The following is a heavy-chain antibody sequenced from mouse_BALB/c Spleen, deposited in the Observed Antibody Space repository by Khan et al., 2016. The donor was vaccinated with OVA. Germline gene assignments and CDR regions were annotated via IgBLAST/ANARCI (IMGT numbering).Heavy chain of an antibody. V-gene: IGHV1-20*02. CDR2: INPHFGET. Sequence: VQLQQSGPELVKPGASVKISCKASGYSFTGYFMHWVMQSHGKSLEWIGRINPHFGETFYNQKFVDKTTLTVDEFSSTAHLELRSLASEDSAVYYCARIYGSYFDYWGQGTTLTVSS. CDR3: ARIYGSYFDY. D-gene: IGHD1-1*01. CDR1: GYSFTGYF. J-gene: IGHJ2*01.